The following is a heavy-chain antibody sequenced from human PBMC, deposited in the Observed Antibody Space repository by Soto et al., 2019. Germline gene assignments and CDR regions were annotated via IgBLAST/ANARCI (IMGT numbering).Heavy chain of an antibody. CDR3: AREHYDFWSGYLDYYYYGMGV. Sequence: PGGSLRLSCAASGFTFSSYGMHWVRQAPGKGLEWVAVIWYDGSNKYYADSVKGRFSISRDNSKNTLYLQMNSLRAEDTAVYYCAREHYDFWSGYLDYYYYGMGVWGQGTTVTVSS. CDR1: GFTFSSYG. CDR2: IWYDGSNK. V-gene: IGHV3-33*01. D-gene: IGHD3-3*01. J-gene: IGHJ6*02.